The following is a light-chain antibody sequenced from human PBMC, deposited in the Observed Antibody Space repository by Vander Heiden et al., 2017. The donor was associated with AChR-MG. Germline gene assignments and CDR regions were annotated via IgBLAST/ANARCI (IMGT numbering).Light chain of an antibody. J-gene: IGLJ2*01. CDR1: KLGTKY. CDR3: QAWDSSTAVV. CDR2: QDN. Sequence: SYELTPPPSVSVSPGQTASITCSGDKLGTKYACWYQQKPGQSPVVVIYQDNKRPAGIPGRFSGSTSGSTATLTISGTQAMAEADYCCQAWDSSTAVVFGGGTKLTVL. V-gene: IGLV3-1*01.